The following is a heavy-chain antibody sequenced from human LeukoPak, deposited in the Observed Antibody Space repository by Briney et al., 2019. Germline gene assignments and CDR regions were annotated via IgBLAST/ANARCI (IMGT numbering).Heavy chain of an antibody. CDR2: MNPNSGNT. V-gene: IGHV1-8*03. CDR1: GYTFTSYD. Sequence: GSPVKVSCKASGYTFTSYDINWVRQATGQGLEWMGWMNPNSGNTGYAQKFQGRVTITRNTSISTAYMELSSLRSEDTAVYYCARALSLGYCSTTSCYFFDYWGQGTLVTVSS. D-gene: IGHD2-2*01. J-gene: IGHJ4*02. CDR3: ARALSLGYCSTTSCYFFDY.